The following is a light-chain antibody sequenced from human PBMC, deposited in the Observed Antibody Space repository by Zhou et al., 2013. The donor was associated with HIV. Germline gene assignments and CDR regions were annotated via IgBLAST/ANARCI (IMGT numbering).Light chain of an antibody. V-gene: IGKV3-20*01. CDR2: GAS. Sequence: EIVLTQSPGTLSLSPGERATLSCRASQSVSSGYLAWYRQKPGQAPSLLIFGASTRATGVSDRFSGSGSGTDFTLTISRLEPEDFAVYYCQQYGSSPQTFGQGTKVEI. CDR3: QQYGSSPQT. CDR1: QSVSSGY. J-gene: IGKJ1*01.